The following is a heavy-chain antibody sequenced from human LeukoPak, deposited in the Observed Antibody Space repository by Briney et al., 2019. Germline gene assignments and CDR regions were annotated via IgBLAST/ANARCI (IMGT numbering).Heavy chain of an antibody. V-gene: IGHV1-2*02. J-gene: IGHJ4*02. CDR2: INPNSGGT. Sequence: GASVKVFCKASGYTFTGYYMHWVRQAPGQGLEWMGWINPNSGGTNYAQKFQGRVTMTRDTSISTAYMELSRLRSDDTAVYYCARDHPYYDFWSGYYRGYFDYWGQGTLVTVSS. CDR3: ARDHPYYDFWSGYYRGYFDY. CDR1: GYTFTGYY. D-gene: IGHD3-3*01.